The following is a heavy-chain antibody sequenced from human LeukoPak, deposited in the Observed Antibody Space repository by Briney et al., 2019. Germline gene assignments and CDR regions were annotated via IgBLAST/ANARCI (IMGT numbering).Heavy chain of an antibody. CDR2: IIPIFGTA. Sequence: SVKVSCKASGGIFSSYAISWVRQAPGQGLEWMGGIIPIFGTANYAQKFQGRVTITADESTSTAYMELSSLRSEDTAVYYCARGPGSSGWYGAAYYYGMDVWGKGTTVTVSS. CDR3: ARGPGSSGWYGAAYYYGMDV. CDR1: GGIFSSYA. V-gene: IGHV1-69*01. J-gene: IGHJ6*04. D-gene: IGHD6-19*01.